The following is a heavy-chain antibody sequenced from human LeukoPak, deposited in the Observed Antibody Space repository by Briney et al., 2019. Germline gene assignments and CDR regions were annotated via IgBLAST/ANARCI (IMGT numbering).Heavy chain of an antibody. V-gene: IGHV3-72*01. CDR1: GFSFSGHY. CDR2: IRNKPNGYTT. CDR3: VRVLHGDAFDV. J-gene: IGHJ3*01. Sequence: GGSLRLSCAASGFSFSGHYMDWVRQAPGKGLEWVGRIRNKPNGYTTDYGASGKGRFTISRDDSENSLYLQMNSLKTEDTAVYYCVRVLHGDAFDVWGQGTMVIVSS.